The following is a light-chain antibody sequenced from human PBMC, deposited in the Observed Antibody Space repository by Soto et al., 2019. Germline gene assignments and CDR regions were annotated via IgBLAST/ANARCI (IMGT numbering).Light chain of an antibody. Sequence: DILLTQSPLSLPVTPGEPASISCRSSQSLLHSTGYNFLDWYLQRPGQSPQLLIDLGSNRASGVADRFNGSGAGTDFTLKITRVEAEDVGIYYCMQALQTPYTFGQGTKLDIK. CDR2: LGS. J-gene: IGKJ2*01. V-gene: IGKV2-28*01. CDR1: QSLLHSTGYNF. CDR3: MQALQTPYT.